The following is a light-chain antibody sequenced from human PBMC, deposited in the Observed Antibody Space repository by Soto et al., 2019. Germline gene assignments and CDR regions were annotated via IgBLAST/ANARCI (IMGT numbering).Light chain of an antibody. Sequence: QYALTQPPSASGSPGQSVTISCTGTSSDVGGYNYVSWYQQYPDKVPKLMIYEVNKRPSGVPDRFSGSKSGNTASLTISGLQADDEADYYCTSYAGGNNVFGTGTKLTVL. CDR1: SSDVGGYNY. CDR3: TSYAGGNNV. J-gene: IGLJ1*01. CDR2: EVN. V-gene: IGLV2-8*01.